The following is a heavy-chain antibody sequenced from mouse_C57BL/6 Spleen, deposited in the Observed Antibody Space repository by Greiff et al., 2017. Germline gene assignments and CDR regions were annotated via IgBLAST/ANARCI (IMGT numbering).Heavy chain of an antibody. CDR1: GFSFNTYA. Sequence: EVQRVESGGGLVQPKGSLKLSCAASGFSFNTYAMNWVRQAPGKGLEWVARIRSKSNNYATYYADSVKDRFTISRDDSESMLYLQMNNLKTEDTAMYYCVRQDTTVVAEGYWYFDVWGTGTTVTVSS. D-gene: IGHD1-1*01. CDR2: IRSKSNNYAT. CDR3: VRQDTTVVAEGYWYFDV. J-gene: IGHJ1*03. V-gene: IGHV10-1*01.